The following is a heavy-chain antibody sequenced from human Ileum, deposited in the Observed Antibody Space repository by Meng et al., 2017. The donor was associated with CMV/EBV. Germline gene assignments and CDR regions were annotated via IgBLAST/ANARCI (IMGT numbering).Heavy chain of an antibody. J-gene: IGHJ4*02. Sequence: QVHLQGSGPGVVKPAETLSLTCTASGDPISSGSHSWAWFRQPPGKRLEWIGSMYFSGIADYNPSLKSRVTISLHATQKQFSLRLTFVTAADSAVYFCARDLTNKWFYYWGQGTLVTVSS. CDR3: ARDLTNKWFYY. CDR1: GDPISSGSHS. CDR2: MYFSGIA. V-gene: IGHV4-39*07. D-gene: IGHD1-26*01.